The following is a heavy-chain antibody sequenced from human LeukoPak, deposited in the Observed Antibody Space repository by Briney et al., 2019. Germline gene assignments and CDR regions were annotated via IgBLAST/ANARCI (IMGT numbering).Heavy chain of an antibody. Sequence: SETLSLTCTVSGGSISNYCWSWIRQSAGKGLEWIGRIYITGSTNYNPSLKSRVSMSLDTSKNQFSLKLSSVTAADTAVYYCARGRDTGYSSSWYVSYFDYWGQGTLVTVSS. CDR2: IYITGST. D-gene: IGHD6-13*01. V-gene: IGHV4-4*07. CDR1: GGSISNYC. J-gene: IGHJ4*02. CDR3: ARGRDTGYSSSWYVSYFDY.